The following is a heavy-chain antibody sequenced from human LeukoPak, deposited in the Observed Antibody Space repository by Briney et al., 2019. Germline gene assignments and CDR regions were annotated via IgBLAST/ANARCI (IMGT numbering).Heavy chain of an antibody. CDR2: INHSGST. CDR3: ARGQASDV. V-gene: IGHV4-34*01. CDR1: GGSLSGYY. Sequence: SETLSLTCAVYGGSLSGYYWSWIRQPLGKGLEWIGKINHSGSTNYNPSLRSRVTISVDTSNNQFSLKLRSVTAADTAVYYCARGQASDVWGKGTTVTVSS. J-gene: IGHJ6*04.